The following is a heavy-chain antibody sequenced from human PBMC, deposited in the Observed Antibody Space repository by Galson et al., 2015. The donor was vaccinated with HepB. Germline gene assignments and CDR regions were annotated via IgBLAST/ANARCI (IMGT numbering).Heavy chain of an antibody. Sequence: SVKVSCKASGYTFTDYVVNWVRQAPGQGLEWVGWMNTNTGKPTYAPGFAGRFFFPLDTSVTTAYLQISSRETDDHAVYYCARSPLRFLDWLPYYDYYYMDVWGEGTTVTVSS. V-gene: IGHV7-4-1*02. D-gene: IGHD3-3*01. CDR3: ARSPLRFLDWLPYYDYYYMDV. J-gene: IGHJ6*03. CDR1: GYTFTDYV. CDR2: MNTNTGKP.